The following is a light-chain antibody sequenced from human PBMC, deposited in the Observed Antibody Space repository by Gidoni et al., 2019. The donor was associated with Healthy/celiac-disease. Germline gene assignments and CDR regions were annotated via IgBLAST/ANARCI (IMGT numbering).Light chain of an antibody. CDR2: DVS. CDR1: SRDVGGSND. V-gene: IGLV2-14*01. J-gene: IGLJ2*01. CDR3: SSYTSSSTLV. Sequence: QSALTQPASVSGSPGPSITISCTGTSRDVGGSNDVSWYQQHPVKAPKLMIYDVSNRPSGVSNRFSGSKSGNTASLTISGLQAEDEADYYCSSYTSSSTLVFGGGTKLTVL.